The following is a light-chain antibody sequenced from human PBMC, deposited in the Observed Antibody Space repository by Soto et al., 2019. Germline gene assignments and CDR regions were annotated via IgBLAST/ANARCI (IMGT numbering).Light chain of an antibody. CDR3: HQYNTYSFT. V-gene: IGKV1-5*03. CDR1: QNINDW. J-gene: IGKJ3*01. CDR2: KAS. Sequence: DIQMTQSPSTLSASVGDRVTITCRASQNINDWLAWYQQKPGKAPRLLIYKASTLESGVPSRFSGSGVGTAFTLTVSSLQPDDFATYYCHQYNTYSFTFGPGAKVDIK.